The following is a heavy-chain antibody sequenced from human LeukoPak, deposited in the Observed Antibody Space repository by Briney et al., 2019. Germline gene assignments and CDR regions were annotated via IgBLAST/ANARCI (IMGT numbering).Heavy chain of an antibody. V-gene: IGHV3-7*04. CDR1: GFTFSTYW. CDR2: IKHDGSEK. Sequence: GGSLRLSCAASGFTFSTYWMSWVRQAPGRGLEWVANIKHDGSEKFYVDSVRGPFTISRDNAKNSLYLQLNSLRAEDTALYYCARITGIEAAGDYWGQGTLVTVSS. D-gene: IGHD6-13*01. J-gene: IGHJ4*02. CDR3: ARITGIEAAGDY.